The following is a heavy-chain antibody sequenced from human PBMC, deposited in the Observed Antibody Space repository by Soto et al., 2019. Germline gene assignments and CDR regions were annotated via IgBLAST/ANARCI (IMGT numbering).Heavy chain of an antibody. V-gene: IGHV4-4*07. CDR1: GDSIGRFY. J-gene: IGHJ6*02. D-gene: IGHD1-26*01. Sequence: SDTLSLTCHVSGDSIGRFYWSWIRPSAEKGLEWIGRVYSTGGTAYNPALEGRVTISLDRSNNHVSLEMNSVTAADTAVYFCARDLSGTGLDIWGRGTRVNVSS. CDR2: VYSTGGT. CDR3: ARDLSGTGLDI.